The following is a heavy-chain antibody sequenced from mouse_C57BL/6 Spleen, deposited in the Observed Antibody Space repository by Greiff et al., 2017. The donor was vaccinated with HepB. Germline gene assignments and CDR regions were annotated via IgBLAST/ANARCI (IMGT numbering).Heavy chain of an antibody. J-gene: IGHJ1*03. CDR1: GYSITSGYD. CDR2: ISYSGST. V-gene: IGHV3-1*01. CDR3: ARGVYYGGSYDWYFDV. Sequence: EVQLVESGPGMVKPSQSLSLTCTVTGYSITSGYDWHWIRHFPGNKLEWLGYISYSGSTNYNPTLKSRISITHDTSKNHFFLKLNSVTTEDTATYYCARGVYYGGSYDWYFDVWGTGTAVTVSS. D-gene: IGHD1-1*01.